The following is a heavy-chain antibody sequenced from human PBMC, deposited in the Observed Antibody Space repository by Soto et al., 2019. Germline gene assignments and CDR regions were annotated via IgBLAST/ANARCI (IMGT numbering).Heavy chain of an antibody. CDR1: GFTFSSYG. D-gene: IGHD2-15*01. CDR2: IWYDGSNK. V-gene: IGHV3-33*01. J-gene: IGHJ6*02. CDR3: ARDYFGSYQHYYGMDV. Sequence: QVQLVESGGGVVQPGRSLRLSCAASGFTFSSYGMHWVRQAPGKGLEWVAVIWYDGSNKYYADSVKGRFTISRDNSKNTLYLQMNSMRAEDTAVYYCARDYFGSYQHYYGMDVWGQGTTVTVSS.